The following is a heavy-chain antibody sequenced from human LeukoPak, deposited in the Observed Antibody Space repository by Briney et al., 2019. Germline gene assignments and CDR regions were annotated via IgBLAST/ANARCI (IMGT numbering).Heavy chain of an antibody. D-gene: IGHD2-2*01. V-gene: IGHV4-34*01. J-gene: IGHJ3*02. CDR2: INHSGST. CDR1: GGSFSGYY. CDR3: ARSNWFYCSSTSCYAGGAFDI. Sequence: PSETLSLTCAVYGGSFSGYYWSWLRQPPGKGLEWIGEINHSGSTNYNPSLKSRVTISVDTSKNQFSLKLSSVTAADTAVYYCARSNWFYCSSTSCYAGGAFDIWGQGTMVTVSS.